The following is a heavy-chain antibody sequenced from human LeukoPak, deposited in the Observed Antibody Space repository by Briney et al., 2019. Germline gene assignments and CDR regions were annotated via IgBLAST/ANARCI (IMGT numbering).Heavy chain of an antibody. J-gene: IGHJ3*02. D-gene: IGHD5-18*01. CDR1: GFTFSSYA. CDR3: ARGRGYSYGSLPSDAFDI. Sequence: PGGSLRLSCAASGFTFSSYAMSWVRQAPGKGLEWVSAISGSGGSTYYADSVKGRFTIPRDNSKNTLYLQMNSLRAEDTAVYYCARGRGYSYGSLPSDAFDIWGQGTMVTVSS. V-gene: IGHV3-23*01. CDR2: ISGSGGST.